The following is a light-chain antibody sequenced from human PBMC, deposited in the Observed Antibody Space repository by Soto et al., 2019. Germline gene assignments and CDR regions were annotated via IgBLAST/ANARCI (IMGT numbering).Light chain of an antibody. V-gene: IGKV1-5*03. CDR3: QEYNSYSIP. Sequence: DIRMPLSHSTLSASVGDRVTITCRASQSISSWLAWYQQKPGKAPKLLIYKASSLESGVPPRFSGSGSGTEFTLTISSLQPDDFATYYCQEYNSYSIPFAQGTLLAIK. CDR1: QSISSW. CDR2: KAS. J-gene: IGKJ5*01.